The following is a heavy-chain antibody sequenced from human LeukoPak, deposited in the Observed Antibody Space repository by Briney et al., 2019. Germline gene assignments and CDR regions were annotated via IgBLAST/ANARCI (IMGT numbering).Heavy chain of an antibody. CDR2: MNPNSGNT. CDR3: ARGSPGTTVLVY. Sequence: ASVKVSCKASGYTFTSYDINWARQATGQGLEWMGWMNPNSGNTGYAQKFQGRVTMTRNTSISTAYMELSSLRSEDTAVYYCARGSPGTTVLVYWGQGTLVTVSS. D-gene: IGHD1-1*01. V-gene: IGHV1-8*01. CDR1: GYTFTSYD. J-gene: IGHJ4*02.